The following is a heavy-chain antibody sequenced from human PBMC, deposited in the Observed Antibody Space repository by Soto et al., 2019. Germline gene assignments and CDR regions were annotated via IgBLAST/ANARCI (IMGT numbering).Heavy chain of an antibody. D-gene: IGHD3-10*01. Sequence: QVPLVESGGGVVQPGRSLRLSCAASGFTFSSYGMHWVRQAPGKGLEWVAVIWYDGSNKYYADSVKGRFTISRDNSKNTLYLQMNSLRAEDTAVYYCARERARYYYGSGSNPIDYWGQGTLVTVSS. CDR1: GFTFSSYG. J-gene: IGHJ4*02. CDR3: ARERARYYYGSGSNPIDY. CDR2: IWYDGSNK. V-gene: IGHV3-33*01.